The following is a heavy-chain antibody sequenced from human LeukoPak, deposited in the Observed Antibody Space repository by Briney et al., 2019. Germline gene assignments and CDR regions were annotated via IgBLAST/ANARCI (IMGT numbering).Heavy chain of an antibody. CDR1: GYTFTSYG. D-gene: IGHD3-22*01. V-gene: IGHV1-18*01. J-gene: IGHJ4*02. CDR3: ARFTYYSDSSGYLDY. CDR2: ISAYNGNT. Sequence: ASVKVSCKASGYTFTSYGISWVRQAPGQGLEWMGWISAYNGNTNYAQKLQGRVTMTTDTSTSTAYMELRSLRSDDTAVYYCARFTYYSDSSGYLDYWGQGTLVTVSS.